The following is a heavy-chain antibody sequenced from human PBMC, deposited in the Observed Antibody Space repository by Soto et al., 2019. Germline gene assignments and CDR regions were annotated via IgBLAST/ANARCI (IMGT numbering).Heavy chain of an antibody. CDR1: GGSFSGYY. CDR2: INHSGST. V-gene: IGHV4-34*01. Sequence: PSETLSLTCAVYGGSFSGYYWSWIRQPPGKGLEWIGEINHSGSTNYNPSLKSRVTISVDTSKNQFSLKLSSVTAADTAVYYCARGGGYCSSTSCYAGNWFDPWGQGTLVTVSS. D-gene: IGHD2-2*01. CDR3: ARGGGYCSSTSCYAGNWFDP. J-gene: IGHJ5*02.